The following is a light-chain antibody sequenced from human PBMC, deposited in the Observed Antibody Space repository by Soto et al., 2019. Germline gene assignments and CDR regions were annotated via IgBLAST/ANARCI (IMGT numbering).Light chain of an antibody. V-gene: IGLV1-40*01. Sequence: QSVLTQSPSVSGAPGQRVSISCTGTSSNIGAGFDVHWYQQLPATAPKLLIYGNNNRPSGVPDRFFGSKSGTSASLAITGLQAEDEADYYCQSYDTSLSGGSVFGTGTKLTVL. CDR3: QSYDTSLSGGSV. CDR2: GNN. J-gene: IGLJ1*01. CDR1: SSNIGAGFD.